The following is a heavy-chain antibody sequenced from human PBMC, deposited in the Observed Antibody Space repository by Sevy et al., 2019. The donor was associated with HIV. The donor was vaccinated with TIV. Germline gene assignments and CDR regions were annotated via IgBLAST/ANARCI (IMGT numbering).Heavy chain of an antibody. V-gene: IGHV4-61*01. CDR3: ARGISDDIQDWLLYYFDC. Sequence: SETLSLTCGVSGGSVSSGTYYWSWIRQPPGKGLEWIGYIDYSGSTDYNPSLKSRVTISLDTSKNQFSLKLSSVTAADTAVYYCARGISDDIQDWLLYYFDCWGQGTLVTVSS. J-gene: IGHJ4*02. CDR1: GGSVSSGTYY. D-gene: IGHD3-9*01. CDR2: IDYSGST.